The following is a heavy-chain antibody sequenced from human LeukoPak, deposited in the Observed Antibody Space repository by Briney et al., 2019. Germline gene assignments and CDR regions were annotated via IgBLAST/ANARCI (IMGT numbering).Heavy chain of an antibody. J-gene: IGHJ4*02. V-gene: IGHV3-21*01. Sequence: GGSLGLSCAASGFTFSSYSMNWVRQAPGKGLEWVSSISSSSSYIYYADSVKGRFTISRDNAKNSLYLQMNSLRAEDTAVYYCARFNWNAEGIYWGQGTLVTVSS. D-gene: IGHD1-1*01. CDR3: ARFNWNAEGIY. CDR2: ISSSSSYI. CDR1: GFTFSSYS.